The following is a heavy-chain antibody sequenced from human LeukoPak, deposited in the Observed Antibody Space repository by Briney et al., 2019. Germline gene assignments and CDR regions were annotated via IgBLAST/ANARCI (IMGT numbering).Heavy chain of an antibody. D-gene: IGHD3-22*01. CDR1: GFSVSSKS. Sequence: PGGSLRLSCAASGFSVSSKSVSWVRQAPGKVLEWVSTIYRSGGTAYTESARGGFSISRENSRNTLYLHIDTVSAEDRAVFFFVMGYDDDSRGYCPFGYLEHLGQGGLVTVCS. CDR2: IYRSGGT. CDR3: VMGYDDDSRGYCPFGYLEH. V-gene: IGHV3-66*02. J-gene: IGHJ1*01.